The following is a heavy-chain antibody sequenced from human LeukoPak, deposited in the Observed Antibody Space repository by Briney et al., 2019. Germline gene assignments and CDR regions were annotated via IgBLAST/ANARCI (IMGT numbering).Heavy chain of an antibody. V-gene: IGHV4-4*07. CDR2: IHPSGNT. CDR3: ARGPPPDFDY. J-gene: IGHJ4*02. CDR1: GDSISSYY. Sequence: SETLSLICTVSGDSISSYYWSWVRQPAGKGLEWIGRIHPSGNTNYNPSLKSRVTLSVDTSKNQFSLNLSSVTAADTAVYYCARGPPPDFDYWGRGTLVTVSS.